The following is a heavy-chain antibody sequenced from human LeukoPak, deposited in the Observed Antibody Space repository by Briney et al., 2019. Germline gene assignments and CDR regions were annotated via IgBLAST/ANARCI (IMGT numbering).Heavy chain of an antibody. D-gene: IGHD6-19*01. CDR2: ISYDGSNK. J-gene: IGHJ4*02. CDR1: GFTFSSYA. CDR3: ARYEASGWFDY. V-gene: IGHV3-30*04. Sequence: PGRSLRLSCAASGFTFSSYAMHWVRQAPGKGLEWVAVISYDGSNKYYADSVKGRFTISRDNSKNTLYLQMNSLRAEDTAVYYCARYEASGWFDYWGQGTLVTVSS.